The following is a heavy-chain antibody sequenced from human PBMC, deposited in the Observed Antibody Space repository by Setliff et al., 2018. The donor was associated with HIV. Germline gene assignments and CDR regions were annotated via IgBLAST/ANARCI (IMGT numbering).Heavy chain of an antibody. V-gene: IGHV3-30*01. CDR1: GFAFRNYI. CDR2: ISSDGSDK. J-gene: IGHJ4*02. D-gene: IGHD2-2*03. CDR3: SRHLGYCSTTNSC. Sequence: GGSLRLSCAASGFAFRNYIFHWVRQAPGKGLEWVAIISSDGSDKNYADSVKGRFTVSRDNSKNTLYLQMISLRGEDTAVYYCSRHLGYCSTTNSCWGQGTPVTVSS.